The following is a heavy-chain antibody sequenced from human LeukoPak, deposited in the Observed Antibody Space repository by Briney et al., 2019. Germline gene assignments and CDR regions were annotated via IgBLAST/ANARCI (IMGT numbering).Heavy chain of an antibody. J-gene: IGHJ4*02. CDR1: GGSFSGYY. CDR3: ARVVPAAIPDY. V-gene: IGHV4-34*01. Sequence: SETLSLTCAVYGGSFSGYYWSWIRQPPGKGLEWIGEINHSGSTNYNPSLKSRVTISVDTSKNQFSLKPSSVTAADTAVYYCARVVPAAIPDYWGQGTLVTVSS. D-gene: IGHD2-2*02. CDR2: INHSGST.